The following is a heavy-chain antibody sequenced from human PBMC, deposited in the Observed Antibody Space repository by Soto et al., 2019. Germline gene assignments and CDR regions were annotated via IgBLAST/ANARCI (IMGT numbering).Heavy chain of an antibody. V-gene: IGHV4-31*03. J-gene: IGHJ3*01. CDR3: AREAPAASAALDV. D-gene: IGHD2-2*01. CDR1: GGSINRGGYY. CDR2: IYYNGNT. Sequence: QVQLQESGPGLVKPSQTLSLTCTVSGGSINRGGYYWSWIRQHPGKGLEWIGFIYYNGNTHYNPSLKSRVTISIDTSVNQFSLTLTSVTAADTAVYFCAREAPAASAALDVWGQGTMVTVSS.